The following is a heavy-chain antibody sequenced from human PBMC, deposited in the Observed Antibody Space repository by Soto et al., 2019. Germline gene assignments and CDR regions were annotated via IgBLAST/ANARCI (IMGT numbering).Heavy chain of an antibody. CDR2: IYSRGDT. D-gene: IGHD6-19*01. V-gene: IGHV4-4*07. J-gene: IGHJ4*02. CDR1: GDSISGSY. Sequence: SETLSLTCSVSGDSISGSYWSWIRQPAGKGLEWIGRIYSRGDTNYNPSLKSRVTMSVDTSKNQFSLKVSSVTAADTAVYYCAREYTETGAGPTAYYFVFWGQGTMVTVSS. CDR3: AREYTETGAGPTAYYFVF.